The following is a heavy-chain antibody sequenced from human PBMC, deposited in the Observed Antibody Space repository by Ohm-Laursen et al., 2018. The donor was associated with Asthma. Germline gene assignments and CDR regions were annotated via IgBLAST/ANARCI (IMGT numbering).Heavy chain of an antibody. V-gene: IGHV3-21*01. J-gene: IGHJ1*01. CDR2: ISTASTFI. CDR1: GYSFSLYS. CDR3: ARIGPEWGLPGREYSLIQ. D-gene: IGHD2/OR15-2a*01. Sequence: SLRLSCAASGYSFSLYSIHWIRQAPGKGLEWVASISTASTFIYYADSVRGRFTTSRDNAKNLVYLQMDGLRVDDTALYYCARIGPEWGLPGREYSLIQWGQGTLVTVSS.